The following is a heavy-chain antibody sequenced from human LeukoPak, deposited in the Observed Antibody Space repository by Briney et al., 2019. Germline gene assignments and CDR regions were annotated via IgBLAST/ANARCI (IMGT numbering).Heavy chain of an antibody. Sequence: GGSLRLSCETAGFTFSSYVMHWVRRTPGKGLVWVSRISHDGFISYADSVKGRFTISRDNAKDTLILQMNSLRAEDTAVYYCARDWVYKIDYWGRGTLVTVPS. CDR1: GFTFSSYV. CDR2: ISHDGFI. D-gene: IGHD5-24*01. CDR3: ARDWVYKIDY. V-gene: IGHV3-74*01. J-gene: IGHJ4*02.